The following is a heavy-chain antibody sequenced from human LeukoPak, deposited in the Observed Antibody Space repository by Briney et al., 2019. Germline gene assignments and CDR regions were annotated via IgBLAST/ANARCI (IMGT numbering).Heavy chain of an antibody. CDR3: SRALVGGTNYFDP. V-gene: IGHV3-7*02. J-gene: IGHJ5*02. D-gene: IGHD1-26*01. CDR2: MNRDGSEK. CDR1: GFTFSSYW. Sequence: PGGSLRLSCAASGFTFSSYWMNWVRQAPGKGLEWVANMNRDGSEKYYVDSVRGRFTISRDNAKNSLYLQMNSLRADDTAAYYCSRALVGGTNYFDPWGQGTLVTVSS.